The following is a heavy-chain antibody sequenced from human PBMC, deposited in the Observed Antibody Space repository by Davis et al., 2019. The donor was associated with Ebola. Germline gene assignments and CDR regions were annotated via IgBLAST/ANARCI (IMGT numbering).Heavy chain of an antibody. V-gene: IGHV1-18*04. CDR1: GYTFTSYG. Sequence: ASVKVSCKASGYTFTSYGITWVRQAPGQGLEWMGWINPHNGNTNYAQNVQGRVTMTTDKSTSTAYMELSSLRSEDTAVYYCAREGDSPFGDDYWGQGTLVTVSS. D-gene: IGHD3-10*01. J-gene: IGHJ4*02. CDR2: INPHNGNT. CDR3: AREGDSPFGDDY.